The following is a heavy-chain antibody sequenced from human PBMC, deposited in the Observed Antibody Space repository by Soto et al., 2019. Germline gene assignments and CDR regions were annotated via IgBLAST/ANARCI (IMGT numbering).Heavy chain of an antibody. V-gene: IGHV1-46*03. CDR2: VTPSGGAT. CDR3: ARDPVGWDFFDF. D-gene: IGHD6-19*01. CDR1: GYTFTNYY. Sequence: QVQLVQYGAEVKKPGASVKVSCKASGYTFTNYYIHWVRQAPGQGLEWMGIVTPSGGATKYAQQFQGRVTMTADTSTNTVFMALTSLRSEDTAVYYCARDPVGWDFFDFWGQGTLVAVSA. J-gene: IGHJ4*02.